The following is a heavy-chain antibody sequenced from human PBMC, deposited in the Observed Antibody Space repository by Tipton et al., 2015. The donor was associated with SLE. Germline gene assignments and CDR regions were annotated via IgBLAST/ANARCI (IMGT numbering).Heavy chain of an antibody. V-gene: IGHV3-7*01. CDR2: IKQDGSEK. D-gene: IGHD3-22*01. CDR1: GFTFSSYW. J-gene: IGHJ3*02. Sequence: SLRLSCAASGFTFSSYWMSWVRQAPGKGLEGVANIKQDGSEKYYVDSVKGRFTISRDNAKNSLYLQMNSLRAEDTAVYYCARLDSSGYYPYAFDIWGQGTMVTVFS. CDR3: ARLDSSGYYPYAFDI.